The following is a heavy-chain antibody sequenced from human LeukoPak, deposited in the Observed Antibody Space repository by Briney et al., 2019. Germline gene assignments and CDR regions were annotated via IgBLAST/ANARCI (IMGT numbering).Heavy chain of an antibody. CDR3: ARLVGGTTSSYRMDV. V-gene: IGHV4-34*01. Sequence: PSESLSLSCAVYGGSFSGYYWSWIRQPPGKGLEWIGEINHSGSTNYNPALKTRGTISVDTSETQFSLKLSSVTAADTAVYYCARLVGGTTSSYRMDVWGKGTTVTVSS. CDR2: INHSGST. D-gene: IGHD4-11*01. J-gene: IGHJ6*04. CDR1: GGSFSGYY.